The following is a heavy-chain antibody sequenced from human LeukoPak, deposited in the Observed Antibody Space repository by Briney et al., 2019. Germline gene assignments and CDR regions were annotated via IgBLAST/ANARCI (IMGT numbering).Heavy chain of an antibody. V-gene: IGHV3-11*01. CDR1: GFTFSDYY. CDR3: ARCAVPAAIIYYYMDV. CDR2: ISKSGVTT. D-gene: IGHD2-2*02. J-gene: IGHJ6*03. Sequence: GGSLRLSCAGSGFTFSDYYMSWIRQAPGKGLEWLSYISKSGVTTFYADSVQGRFTISRDNSKNSLFLQMISLRVEDTAVYYCARCAVPAAIIYYYMDVWGKETTVTVSS.